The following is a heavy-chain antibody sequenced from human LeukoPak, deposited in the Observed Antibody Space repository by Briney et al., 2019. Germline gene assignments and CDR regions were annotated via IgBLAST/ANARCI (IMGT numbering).Heavy chain of an antibody. D-gene: IGHD3-10*01. Sequence: GGSPRLSCAASGFTFNRFSFSDYYMIWIRQAPGKGLEWVSYISGGGTDTYYADSVKGRFTISRDNAQNSLYLQMNRLRAEDTAVYYCARVRNYGSGNLYTFDYWGQGTLVTVYS. V-gene: IGHV3-11*01. CDR1: GFTFNRFSFSDYY. CDR3: ARVRNYGSGNLYTFDY. J-gene: IGHJ4*02. CDR2: ISGGGTDT.